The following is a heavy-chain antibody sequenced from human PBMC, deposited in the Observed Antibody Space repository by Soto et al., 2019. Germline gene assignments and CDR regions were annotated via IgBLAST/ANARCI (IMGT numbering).Heavy chain of an antibody. CDR1: GGSFSGYY. J-gene: IGHJ4*02. CDR2: INHSGST. V-gene: IGHV4-34*01. Sequence: PSETLSLTCAVYGGSFSGYYWSWIRQPPGKGLEWIGEINHSGSTNYNPSLKSRVTISVDTSKNQFSLKLSSVTAADTAVYYCARGRGVLVYHILTGYYQSWGQGTLVTVSS. CDR3: ARGRGVLVYHILTGYYQS. D-gene: IGHD3-9*01.